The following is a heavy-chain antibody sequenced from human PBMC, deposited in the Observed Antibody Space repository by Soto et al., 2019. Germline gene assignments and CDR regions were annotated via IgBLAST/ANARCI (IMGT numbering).Heavy chain of an antibody. D-gene: IGHD3-9*01. CDR1: GFTFSSYA. V-gene: IGHV3-23*01. CDR2: ISGSGGST. J-gene: IGHJ4*02. Sequence: GGSLRLSCAASGFTFSSYAMSWVRQAPGKGLEWVSAISGSGGSTYYADSVKGRFTISRDNSKNTLYLQMNSLRAEDTAVYYCAKEPYYGILTGYFRPAPYLDYWGQGILVTVSS. CDR3: AKEPYYGILTGYFRPAPYLDY.